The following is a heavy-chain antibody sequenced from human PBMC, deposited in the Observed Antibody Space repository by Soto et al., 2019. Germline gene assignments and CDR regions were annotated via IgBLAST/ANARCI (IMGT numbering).Heavy chain of an antibody. CDR1: GGSISSSSYY. CDR2: IYYSGST. CDR3: ARHPYSSSYLYYYYYGMDV. J-gene: IGHJ6*02. V-gene: IGHV4-39*01. D-gene: IGHD6-13*01. Sequence: SGTLSLTCTVSGGSISSSSYYWGWIRQPPGKGLEWIGSIYYSGSTYYNPSLKSRVTISVDTSKNQFSLKLSSVTAADTAVYYCARHPYSSSYLYYYYYGMDVWGQGTTVTVSS.